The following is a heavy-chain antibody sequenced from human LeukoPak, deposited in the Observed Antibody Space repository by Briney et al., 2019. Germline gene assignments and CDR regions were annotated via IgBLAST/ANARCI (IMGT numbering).Heavy chain of an antibody. D-gene: IGHD6-19*01. CDR3: AADSKSAVAGLVRFDY. CDR1: GGSVSTGGFY. J-gene: IGHJ4*02. CDR2: IYYSGSS. V-gene: IGHV4-31*03. Sequence: PSQTLSLTCTVSGGSVSTGGFYRPWIRQHPGKGLEWIGCIYYSGSSYYNPSLKSRLTMSVDKSKNQFSLKLSSVTAADTAVYYCAADSKSAVAGLVRFDYWGQGILVTVSS.